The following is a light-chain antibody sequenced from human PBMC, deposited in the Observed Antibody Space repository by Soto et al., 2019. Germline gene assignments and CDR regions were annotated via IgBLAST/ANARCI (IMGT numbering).Light chain of an antibody. CDR1: QSISSW. V-gene: IGKV1-5*03. J-gene: IGKJ1*01. Sequence: DIQMTQSPSTLSASVGDRVTITCRASQSISSWLAWYQQKPGKAPKLLIYKASSLESGVPSRFSGSGSGTELTLTISSLQPDDFATYYCQQYNSYPWTFVQGTKVEIK. CDR2: KAS. CDR3: QQYNSYPWT.